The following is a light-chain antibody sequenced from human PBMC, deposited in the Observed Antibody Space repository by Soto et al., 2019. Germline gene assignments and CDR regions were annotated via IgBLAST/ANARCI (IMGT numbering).Light chain of an antibody. CDR1: QGVTTW. V-gene: IGKV1-12*01. CDR3: QQGHSFPLT. CDR2: SAI. Sequence: DIQMTQSPSSVSASVGDRVTITCRASQGVTTWLAWYQQKPGKAPKLLISSAISLQSGVPSRFSGSGSGTDFTLTISSLQPEDVATYFCQQGHSFPLTFGGGTKVEIK. J-gene: IGKJ4*01.